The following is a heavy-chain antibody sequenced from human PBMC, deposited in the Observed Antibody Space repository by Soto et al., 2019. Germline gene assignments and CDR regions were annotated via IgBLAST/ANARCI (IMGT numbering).Heavy chain of an antibody. V-gene: IGHV3-23*01. D-gene: IGHD4-4*01. Sequence: PGGSLRLSSAASGFTFSSYARSWVRQAPGKGLEWVSAISGSGGSTYYADSVKGRFTISRDNSKNTLYLQMNSLRAEDTAVYYCAKDLDYSNSFDYWGQGTLVTV. CDR2: ISGSGGST. J-gene: IGHJ4*02. CDR1: GFTFSSYA. CDR3: AKDLDYSNSFDY.